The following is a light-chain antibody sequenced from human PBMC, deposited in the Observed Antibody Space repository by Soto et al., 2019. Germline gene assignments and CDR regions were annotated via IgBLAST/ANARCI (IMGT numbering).Light chain of an antibody. CDR3: AAWDDSLSGHAV. CDR2: RNN. V-gene: IGLV1-47*01. J-gene: IGLJ7*01. CDR1: SSNIGSNY. Sequence: QSVLTQPPSASGTPGQRVTISCSGSSSNIGSNYVYWYQQLPGTAPKLLISRNNQRPSGVPDRFSGSKSGTSASLGISGLRSEAEADYYGAAWDDSLSGHAVFGGGTQLTVL.